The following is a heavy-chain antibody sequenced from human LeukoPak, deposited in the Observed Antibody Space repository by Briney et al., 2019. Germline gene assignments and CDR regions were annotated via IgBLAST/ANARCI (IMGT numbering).Heavy chain of an antibody. D-gene: IGHD3-16*01. CDR1: GGTFSKYT. V-gene: IGHV1-69*13. CDR3: ARISPRFGSALDAFDI. Sequence: ASVKVSCKASGGTFSKYTISWVRQRPGQGLEWMGGITPIFGTANYAQKFQGRVTITADESTSTAYMELSSLRSEDTAVYYCARISPRFGSALDAFDIWGQGTMVTVSS. CDR2: ITPIFGTA. J-gene: IGHJ3*02.